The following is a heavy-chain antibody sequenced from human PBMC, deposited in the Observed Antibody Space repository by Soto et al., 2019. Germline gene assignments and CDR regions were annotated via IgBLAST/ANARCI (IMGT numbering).Heavy chain of an antibody. CDR3: AKALLGIFDY. Sequence: GGSLRLCCAASGYTCSSHAMSWVRQAPGKGLEWVSAISGSGGSTYYADSVKGRFTISRDNSKNTLYLQMNSLRAEDTAVYYCAKALLGIFDYWGQGTLVTVSS. CDR2: ISGSGGST. J-gene: IGHJ4*02. CDR1: GYTCSSHA. D-gene: IGHD2-15*01. V-gene: IGHV3-23*01.